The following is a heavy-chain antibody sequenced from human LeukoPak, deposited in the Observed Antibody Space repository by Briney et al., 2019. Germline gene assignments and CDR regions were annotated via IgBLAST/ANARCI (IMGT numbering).Heavy chain of an antibody. Sequence: GGSRKLSWAASGFTFSSYAMHWVRQVPGKGLEWVAVIWYDGSNKYYADSVKGRFTISRDNSKNTLYLQMNSLRAEDTAVYYCARSVRYFDWKYYFDYWGQGTLVTVSS. V-gene: IGHV3-33*01. CDR2: IWYDGSNK. J-gene: IGHJ4*02. D-gene: IGHD3-9*01. CDR3: ARSVRYFDWKYYFDY. CDR1: GFTFSSYA.